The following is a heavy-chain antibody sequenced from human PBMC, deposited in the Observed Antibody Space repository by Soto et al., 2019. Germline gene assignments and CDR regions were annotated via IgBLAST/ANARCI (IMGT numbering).Heavy chain of an antibody. J-gene: IGHJ4*02. CDR2: IYYSGTT. V-gene: IGHV4-39*01. CDR1: GGSISSSSYY. D-gene: IGHD3-10*01. Sequence: PSETLSLTCSVSGGSISSSSYYWGWIRQPPGKGLEWIGNIYYSGTTYYSPSLKSRVTISVDTSKNQFSLKLSSVTAADTAVYYCASSDYYLFDYWGQGALVTVSS. CDR3: ASSDYYLFDY.